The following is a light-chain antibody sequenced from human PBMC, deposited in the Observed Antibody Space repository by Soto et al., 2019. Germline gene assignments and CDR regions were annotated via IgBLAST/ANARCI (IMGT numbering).Light chain of an antibody. CDR2: GAS. V-gene: IGKV3-20*01. CDR3: QQYGTSPSWT. J-gene: IGKJ1*01. CDR1: QSVSSNT. Sequence: ETVLTQSPGTLSLSPGERATLSCRASQSVSSNTLAWYQQKPGQAPRLLMYGASTRATGIPDRFSGSGSGTGFTLTVSRLEPDDFAVYYCQQYGTSPSWTFGQGTKVEIK.